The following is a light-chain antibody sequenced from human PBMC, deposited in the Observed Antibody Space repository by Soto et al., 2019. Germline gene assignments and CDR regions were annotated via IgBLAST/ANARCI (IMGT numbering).Light chain of an antibody. CDR2: AAT. CDR1: QSISRY. CDR3: QESYVPPWS. Sequence: DIPMTQSPSSLSASVGDRVTITCRASQSISRYLNWYQQKAGKVPKVLIYAATSLQSGVPPRFSGSGSGTDFTLTISSLQPEDFATYYCQESYVPPWSFGQGTRVEIK. V-gene: IGKV1-39*01. J-gene: IGKJ1*01.